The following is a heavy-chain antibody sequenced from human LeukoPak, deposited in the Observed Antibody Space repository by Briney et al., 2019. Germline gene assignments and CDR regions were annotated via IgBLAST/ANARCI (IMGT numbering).Heavy chain of an antibody. CDR1: GFTFSSTG. D-gene: IGHD1-26*01. V-gene: IGHV3-30*02. CDR2: IRYDGTSK. CDR3: AKETRGSYSDY. J-gene: IGHJ4*02. Sequence: GGSLRLSCAASGFTFSSTGMHWVRQAPGKGLEWVAFIRYDGTSKYYADSVKGRFTISRDNSKNTVYLQMNSLRAEDTAVYYCAKETRGSYSDYWGQGTLVTVSS.